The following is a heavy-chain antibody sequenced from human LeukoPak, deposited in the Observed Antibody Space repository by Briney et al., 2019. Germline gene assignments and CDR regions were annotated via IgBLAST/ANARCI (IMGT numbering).Heavy chain of an antibody. Sequence: PGGSLRLSCAASGFTFSSYSMNWVRQAPGKGLEWVANIKRDGSEKYYVDSVKGQFTISRDNAKNSLYLQMNSLRAEDTAVYYCARGWGSFFDYWGQGTLVTVSS. D-gene: IGHD3-16*01. J-gene: IGHJ4*02. V-gene: IGHV3-7*01. CDR2: IKRDGSEK. CDR1: GFTFSSYS. CDR3: ARGWGSFFDY.